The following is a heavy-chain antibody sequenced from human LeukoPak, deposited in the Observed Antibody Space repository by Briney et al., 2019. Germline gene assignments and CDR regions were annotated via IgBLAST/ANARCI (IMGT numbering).Heavy chain of an antibody. CDR2: IYYSGST. CDR3: ARATPDYDILTGYYPFDY. J-gene: IGHJ4*02. CDR1: GGSITSYY. D-gene: IGHD3-9*01. Sequence: PSETLSLTCTVSGGSITSYYWTWIRQPPGKGLEWIGYIYYSGSTNYNPSLKSRVTISADTSKNQFSLKLSSVTAADTAVYYCARATPDYDILTGYYPFDYWGQGTLVTVSS. V-gene: IGHV4-59*01.